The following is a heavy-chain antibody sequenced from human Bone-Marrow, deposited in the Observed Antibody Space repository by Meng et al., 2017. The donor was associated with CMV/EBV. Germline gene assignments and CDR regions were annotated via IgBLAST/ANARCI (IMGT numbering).Heavy chain of an antibody. CDR3: ARDWFDPNTSPRDY. V-gene: IGHV3-21*01. Sequence: GESLKISCAASGFTFSSYSMNWVRQAPGKGLEWVSSISSTSTYIYYTGSVKGRFTISRDNAKTSVYLQMNSLRAEDTAMYYCARDWFDPNTSPRDYWGQGIMVTVSS. CDR2: ISSTSTYI. CDR1: GFTFSSYS. D-gene: IGHD2-2*01. J-gene: IGHJ4*02.